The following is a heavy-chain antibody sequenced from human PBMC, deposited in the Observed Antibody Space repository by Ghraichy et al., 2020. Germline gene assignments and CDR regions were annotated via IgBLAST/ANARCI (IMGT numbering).Heavy chain of an antibody. Sequence: GSLRLSCAASGFTFSSYAMHWVRQAPGKGLEWVAVISYDGSNKYYADSVKGRFTISRDNSKNTLYLQMNSLRAEDTAVYYCARDQRLIDTFYYYYMDVWGKGTTVTVSS. CDR3: ARDQRLIDTFYYYYMDV. D-gene: IGHD6-25*01. J-gene: IGHJ6*03. V-gene: IGHV3-30-3*01. CDR2: ISYDGSNK. CDR1: GFTFSSYA.